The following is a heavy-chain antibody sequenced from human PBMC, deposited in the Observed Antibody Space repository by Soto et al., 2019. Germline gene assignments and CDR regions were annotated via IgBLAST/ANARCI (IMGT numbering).Heavy chain of an antibody. J-gene: IGHJ2*01. CDR3: AREIMPLTNYWYFDL. CDR2: IFDSGST. V-gene: IGHV4-30-4*01. Sequence: QVQLQESAPGLVKPSETLSLTCTVSGGSISGGVHSWSWIRQPPGKGLEWIGHIFDSGSTYYNPSLKSRLTISVDTSKNQFSLRLSSVTAADTAVYYCAREIMPLTNYWYFDLWCRGTLVTGSS. D-gene: IGHD2-8*01. CDR1: GGSISGGVHS.